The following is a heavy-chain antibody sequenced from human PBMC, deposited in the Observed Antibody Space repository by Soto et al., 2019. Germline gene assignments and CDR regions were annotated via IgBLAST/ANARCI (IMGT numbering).Heavy chain of an antibody. Sequence: PSETLSLTCAVYGGSFSGYYWSWIRQPPGKGLEWIGEINHSGSTNYNPSLKSRVTISVDTSKNQFSLKLSSVTAADTAVYYCASNRVTGTTYYYYYGMDXWGQGTTVTVSS. V-gene: IGHV4-34*01. CDR2: INHSGST. D-gene: IGHD1-7*01. CDR1: GGSFSGYY. J-gene: IGHJ6*02. CDR3: ASNRVTGTTYYYYYGMDX.